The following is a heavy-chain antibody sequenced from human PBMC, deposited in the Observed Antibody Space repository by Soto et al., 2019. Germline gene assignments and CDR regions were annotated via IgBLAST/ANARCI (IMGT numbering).Heavy chain of an antibody. Sequence: QVQLVQSGAEVKKPGSSVKVSCKASGGTFSSYAISWVRQAPGQGLEWMGGIIPIFGTANYAQKFQGRVTITEDESTKTDYMELSSLRSEATVVYYCARDERQSSYGYDAFDIWGQGTMVTVSS. J-gene: IGHJ3*02. D-gene: IGHD5-18*01. CDR2: IIPIFGTA. CDR3: ARDERQSSYGYDAFDI. V-gene: IGHV1-69*01. CDR1: GGTFSSYA.